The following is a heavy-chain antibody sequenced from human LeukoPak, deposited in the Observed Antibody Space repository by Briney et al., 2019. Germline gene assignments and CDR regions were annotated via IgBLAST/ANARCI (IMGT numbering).Heavy chain of an antibody. J-gene: IGHJ2*01. CDR3: ARVWLSSGSYWYFDF. Sequence: SETLSLTCTVSGGSISSNYWSWIRQPAGKGLEYIGRIYSSGNTNYNPSLKSRVTMSVDTSKNQFSLLLHSVTAADTAVYYCARVWLSSGSYWYFDFWGRGTLVIVPS. D-gene: IGHD3-22*01. CDR2: IYSSGNT. CDR1: GGSISSNY. V-gene: IGHV4-4*07.